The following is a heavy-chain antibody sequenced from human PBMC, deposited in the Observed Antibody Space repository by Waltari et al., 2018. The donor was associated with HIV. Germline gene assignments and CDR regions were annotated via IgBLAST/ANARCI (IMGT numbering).Heavy chain of an antibody. CDR1: GYTLTELS. Sequence: LQVQSGAEVKKHGASVKVSCTVSGYTLTELSMHWVRQAPGKGLEWMGNFDPEDDETIYAQKFQGRISMTEDTSSDTAYMELSSLTSGDTAVYYCATDFSGMVRAYSYYSLDVWGQGTTVTVSS. J-gene: IGHJ6*02. CDR2: FDPEDDET. D-gene: IGHD3-10*01. CDR3: ATDFSGMVRAYSYYSLDV. V-gene: IGHV1-24*01.